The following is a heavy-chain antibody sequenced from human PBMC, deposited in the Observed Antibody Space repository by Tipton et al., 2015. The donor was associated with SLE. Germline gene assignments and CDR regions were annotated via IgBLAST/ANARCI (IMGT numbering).Heavy chain of an antibody. D-gene: IGHD3-3*01. CDR3: ARGGYYDFWSGYFDAFDI. Sequence: LSLTCTVSGGSISRTSYYWGWIRQPPGKGLEWVSYISSRSSTIYYADSVKGRFTISRDNAKNSLYLQMNSLRAEDTAVYYCARGGYYDFWSGYFDAFDIWGQGTMVTVSS. CDR1: GGSISRTSYY. CDR2: ISSRSSTI. V-gene: IGHV3-11*04. J-gene: IGHJ3*02.